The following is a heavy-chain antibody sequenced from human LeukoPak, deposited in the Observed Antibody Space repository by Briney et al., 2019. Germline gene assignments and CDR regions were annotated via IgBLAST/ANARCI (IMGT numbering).Heavy chain of an antibody. V-gene: IGHV4-39*07. CDR2: IYYSGST. CDR1: GGSISSSSYY. D-gene: IGHD2-2*02. CDR3: ASGGYQAAIFDY. Sequence: SETLSLTCTVSGGSISSSSYYWGWIRQPPGKGLEWIGSIYYSGSTYYNPSLKSRVTISVDTSKNQFSLKLSSVTAADTAVYYCASGGYQAAIFDYWGQGTLVTVSS. J-gene: IGHJ4*02.